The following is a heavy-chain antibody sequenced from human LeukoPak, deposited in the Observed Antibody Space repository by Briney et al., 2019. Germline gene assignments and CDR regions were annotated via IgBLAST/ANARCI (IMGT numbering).Heavy chain of an antibody. J-gene: IGHJ4*02. CDR2: IIPIFGTA. CDR1: GGTFSSYA. Sequence: GASVKVSCKASGGTFSSYAISWVRQAPGQGLEWMGGIIPIFGTANYAQKFQGRVTITADESTSTAYMELSSLRSEDTAVYYCARDSGCSSTYTCFDYWGQGTLVTVSS. V-gene: IGHV1-69*13. CDR3: ARDSGCSSTYTCFDY. D-gene: IGHD2-2*01.